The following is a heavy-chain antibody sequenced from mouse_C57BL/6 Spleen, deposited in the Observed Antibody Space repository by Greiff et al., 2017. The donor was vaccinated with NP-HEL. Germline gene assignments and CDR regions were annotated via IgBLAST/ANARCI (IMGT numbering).Heavy chain of an antibody. V-gene: IGHV1-69*01. Sequence: QVQLQQPGAELVMPGASVKLSCKASGYTFTSYWMHWVKQRPGQGLEWIGEIDPSDSYTNYNQKFKGKSTLTVDKSSSTAYMQLSSLTSEDSAVHYYARSHDGFYAWFAYWGQGTLVTVSA. D-gene: IGHD2-3*01. CDR3: ARSHDGFYAWFAY. CDR1: GYTFTSYW. J-gene: IGHJ3*01. CDR2: IDPSDSYT.